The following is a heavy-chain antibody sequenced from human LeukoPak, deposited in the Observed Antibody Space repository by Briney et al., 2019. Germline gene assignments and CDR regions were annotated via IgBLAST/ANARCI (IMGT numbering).Heavy chain of an antibody. Sequence: GGSLRLSCAASGFTVSSNYMSWVRQAPGKGLEWVSGISWNSGSIGYTDSVKGRFTISRDNAKNSLYLQMNSLRAEDTAVYYCARDEYSSGWYVDWGQGTLVTVSS. CDR1: GFTVSSNY. D-gene: IGHD6-19*01. CDR3: ARDEYSSGWYVD. J-gene: IGHJ4*02. CDR2: ISWNSGSI. V-gene: IGHV3-20*04.